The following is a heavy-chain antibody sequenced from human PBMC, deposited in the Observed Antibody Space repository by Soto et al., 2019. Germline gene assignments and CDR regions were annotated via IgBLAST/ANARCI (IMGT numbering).Heavy chain of an antibody. V-gene: IGHV3-23*01. CDR1: EFTFGMYG. Sequence: EVQLLESGGGLAQPGGALTISCAASEFTFGMYGMAWVRQAPGKGLEWVSAIDKTGASTWYVDSVKGRFTISRDNSGNTLYLQMNSLRAEDTAVYYCAKEGGFREPFDYWGQGTLVTVSS. CDR2: IDKTGAST. J-gene: IGHJ4*02. CDR3: AKEGGFREPFDY.